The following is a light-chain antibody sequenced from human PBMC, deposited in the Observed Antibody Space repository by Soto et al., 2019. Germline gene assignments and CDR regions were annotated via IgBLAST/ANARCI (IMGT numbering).Light chain of an antibody. V-gene: IGKV1-39*01. J-gene: IGKJ2*01. CDR3: QQSFSIPYT. CDR2: TAS. Sequence: DIQMTQSTYSLSAVIGDRVTITCRTCHNISSHLNWYHQNPGKAPNLLIYTASSLQSGVPSGFSGSGSGTDFTLTITSRQPDDFATYYCQQSFSIPYTFGQGTKLQIK. CDR1: HNISSH.